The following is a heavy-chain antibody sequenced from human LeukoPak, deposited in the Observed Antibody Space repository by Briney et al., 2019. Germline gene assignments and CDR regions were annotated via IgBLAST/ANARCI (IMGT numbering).Heavy chain of an antibody. V-gene: IGHV4-59*01. D-gene: IGHD3-10*01. J-gene: IGHJ4*02. CDR1: GGSISDYS. CDR3: AREYGLGSYYYFDY. CDR2: IYYSGST. Sequence: PSETLSLTCTVSGGSISDYSWSWIRQPPGKGLEWIGYIYYSGSTNYNPSLKSRVTISVDTSKNQYSLMLSAVTAADTAVYYCAREYGLGSYYYFDYWGQGTLVTVSS.